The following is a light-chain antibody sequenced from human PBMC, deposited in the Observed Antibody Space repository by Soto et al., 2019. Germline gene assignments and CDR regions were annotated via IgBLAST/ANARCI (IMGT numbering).Light chain of an antibody. J-gene: IGKJ2*01. CDR3: QQFISYPRT. CDR1: QGISSA. Sequence: AIPLTQSPSSLSASVGDRVTITCRASQGISSALAWYQQKPGKAPKLLIFDASTLESGVPSRFSGSGSGTDFTLTISSLQPEDFATYYCQQFISYPRTFGQGTNLDIK. CDR2: DAS. V-gene: IGKV1-13*02.